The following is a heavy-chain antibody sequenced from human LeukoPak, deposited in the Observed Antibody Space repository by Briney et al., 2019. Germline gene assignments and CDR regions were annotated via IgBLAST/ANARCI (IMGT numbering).Heavy chain of an antibody. Sequence: SETLSLTCTVSGGSISSYYWSWIRQPPGKELEWIGYIYNSGSTNYNPSLKSRVTISVDTSKNQFSLKLSSVTAADTAVYYCARQLKGYERIDCWGQGTLVTVSS. D-gene: IGHD5-12*01. V-gene: IGHV4-59*08. CDR1: GGSISSYY. CDR3: ARQLKGYERIDC. J-gene: IGHJ4*02. CDR2: IYNSGST.